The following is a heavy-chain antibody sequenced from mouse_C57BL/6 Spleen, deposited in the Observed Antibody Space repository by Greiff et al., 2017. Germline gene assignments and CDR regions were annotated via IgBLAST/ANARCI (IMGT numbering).Heavy chain of an antibody. D-gene: IGHD1-1*01. Sequence: EVKLMESGGGLVKPGGSLKLSCAASGFTFSDYGMHWVRQAPEKGLEWVAYISSGSNTIYYADTVEGRFTISRDNAKNTLFLQMTSLRSEDTAMYFCTRGYSGSYFDYWGQGTTLTGSS. V-gene: IGHV5-17*01. CDR1: GFTFSDYG. CDR2: ISSGSNTI. J-gene: IGHJ2*01. CDR3: TRGYSGSYFDY.